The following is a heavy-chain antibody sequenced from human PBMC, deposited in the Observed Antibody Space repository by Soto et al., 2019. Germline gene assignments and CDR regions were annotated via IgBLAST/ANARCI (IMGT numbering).Heavy chain of an antibody. CDR1: GGPFSGYY. CDR2: ISGSGGST. CDR3: AKMSWTHNWFDP. J-gene: IGHJ5*02. Sequence: ETLTLSCAGYGGPFSGYYRSWIRQAPGKGLGWVSDISGSGGSTYYADSVKGRFTISRDNSENTLYLQMNSRRAEETAVYYGAKMSWTHNWFDPRGQGTLVTGFS. V-gene: IGHV3-23*01. D-gene: IGHD6-13*01.